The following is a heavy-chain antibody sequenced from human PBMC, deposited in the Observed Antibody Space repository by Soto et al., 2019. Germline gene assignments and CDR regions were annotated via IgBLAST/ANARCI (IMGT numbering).Heavy chain of an antibody. J-gene: IGHJ6*02. CDR1: GFTFSSYA. Sequence: GGSLRLSCAASGFTFSSYAMSWVRQAPGKGLEWVSAISGSGGSTYYADSVKGRFTISRDNSKNTLYLQMNSLRAEDTAVYYCAKGPYSGYDLTYYYYYGMDVWGQGTTGTVSS. CDR2: ISGSGGST. V-gene: IGHV3-23*01. CDR3: AKGPYSGYDLTYYYYYGMDV. D-gene: IGHD5-12*01.